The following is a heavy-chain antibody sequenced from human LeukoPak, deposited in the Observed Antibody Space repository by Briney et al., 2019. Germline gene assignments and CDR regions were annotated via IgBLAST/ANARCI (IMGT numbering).Heavy chain of an antibody. J-gene: IGHJ3*02. D-gene: IGHD6-19*01. CDR2: ISGSGGST. CDR3: AKGRDSSGWYRGVAFDI. CDR1: GFTFSSYG. Sequence: SGGSLRLSCAASGFTFSSYGMSWVRQAPGKGLEWVSAISGSGGSTYYADSVKGRFTISRDNSKNTLYLQMNSLRAEDTAVYYCAKGRDSSGWYRGVAFDIWGQGTMVTVSS. V-gene: IGHV3-23*01.